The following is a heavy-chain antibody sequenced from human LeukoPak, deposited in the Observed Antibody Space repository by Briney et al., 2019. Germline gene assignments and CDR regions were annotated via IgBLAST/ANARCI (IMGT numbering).Heavy chain of an antibody. J-gene: IGHJ4*02. CDR1: GYTFTCYY. D-gene: IGHD1-1*01. CDR3: TRGGYGGPRVAFDY. Sequence: GASVKVSCKASGYTFTCYYMHWVRQAPGQGLEWMGWINPNSGGTNYAQKFQGRVTMTRDTSTSTVYMELSSLRSEDTAVYYCTRGGYGGPRVAFDYWGQGTLVTVSS. V-gene: IGHV1-2*02. CDR2: INPNSGGT.